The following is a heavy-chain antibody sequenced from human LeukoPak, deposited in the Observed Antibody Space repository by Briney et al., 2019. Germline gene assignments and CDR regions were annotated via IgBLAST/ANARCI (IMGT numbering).Heavy chain of an antibody. J-gene: IGHJ4*02. CDR1: GYTFTSYG. D-gene: IGHD6-13*01. CDR2: ISAYNGHT. V-gene: IGHV1-18*01. CDR3: ARGRYLTTLGGAAAGFLDS. Sequence: ASVKVSCKASGYTFTSYGISWVRQAPGQGLEWMGWISAYNGHTNYAQQFQGRVTMTTDTSTSIAYMELRSLRSDDTAVYYCARGRYLTTLGGAAAGFLDSWGQGTLVTVSS.